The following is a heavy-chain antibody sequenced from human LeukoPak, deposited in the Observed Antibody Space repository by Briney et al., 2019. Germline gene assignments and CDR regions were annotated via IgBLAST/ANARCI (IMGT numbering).Heavy chain of an antibody. J-gene: IGHJ4*02. CDR3: GRDSRTGGPRAFDS. CDR2: ITYSGSSS. CDR1: GFTFSSYA. V-gene: IGHV3-23*01. D-gene: IGHD2-8*02. Sequence: GGSLRLSCAASGFTFSSYAMTWVRQAPGKGLEWVSTITYSGSSSYYADSVKGRFTISRDNSKNTLYLQMGDLRAEDTAMYYCGRDSRTGGPRAFDSGGQGTLVTVSS.